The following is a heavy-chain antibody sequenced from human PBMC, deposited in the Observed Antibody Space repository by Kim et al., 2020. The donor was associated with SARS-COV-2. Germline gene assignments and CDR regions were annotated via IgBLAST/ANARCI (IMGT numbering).Heavy chain of an antibody. Sequence: SETLSLTCTVSGGSISSSSYYWGWIRQPPGKGLEWIGSIYYSGSTYYNPSLKSRVTISVDTSKKQFSLKLSSVAAAATAVYYCARHRPMIVETVLIWFDPWGQGTLVTVSS. CDR1: GGSISSSSYY. D-gene: IGHD3-22*01. CDR3: ARHRPMIVETVLIWFDP. CDR2: IYYSGST. V-gene: IGHV4-39*01. J-gene: IGHJ5*02.